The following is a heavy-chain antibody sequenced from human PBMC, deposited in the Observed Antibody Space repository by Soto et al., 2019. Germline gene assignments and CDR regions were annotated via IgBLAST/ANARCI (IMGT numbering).Heavy chain of an antibody. Sequence: QVQLVESGGGVVQPGRSLRLSCAASGFTFSSYGMHWVRQAPGKGLEWVAVIWYDGSNKYYADSVKGRFTISRDNSKNTLYLQMNSLRAEDTAVYYCARVPGPYCGGDCYSDYWGQGTLVTVSS. CDR1: GFTFSSYG. CDR2: IWYDGSNK. V-gene: IGHV3-33*01. D-gene: IGHD2-21*02. CDR3: ARVPGPYCGGDCYSDY. J-gene: IGHJ4*02.